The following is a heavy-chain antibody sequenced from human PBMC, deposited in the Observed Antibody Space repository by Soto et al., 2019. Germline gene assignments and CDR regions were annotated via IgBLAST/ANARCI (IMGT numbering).Heavy chain of an antibody. Sequence: SETLSLTCTVSGGSISSYYWSWIRQPPGKGLEWIGYIYYSGSTNYNPSLKSRVTISVDTSKNQFSLKLSSVTAADTAVYYCARVRGNYYDSSGYYSGEYYFDYWGQGTLVTSPQ. CDR1: GGSISSYY. D-gene: IGHD3-22*01. CDR2: IYYSGST. CDR3: ARVRGNYYDSSGYYSGEYYFDY. V-gene: IGHV4-59*01. J-gene: IGHJ4*02.